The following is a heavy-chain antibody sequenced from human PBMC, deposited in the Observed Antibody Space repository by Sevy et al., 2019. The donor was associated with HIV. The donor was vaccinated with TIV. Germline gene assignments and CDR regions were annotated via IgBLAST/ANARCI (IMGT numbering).Heavy chain of an antibody. D-gene: IGHD4-17*01. CDR3: ARDPAGYGDYYYYGMDV. CDR2: INWNGGST. CDR1: GFTFDDYG. V-gene: IGHV3-20*04. J-gene: IGHJ6*02. Sequence: GGSLRLSCAASGFTFDDYGMSWVRQAPGKGLEWVSGINWNGGSTGYADSVKGRFTISRDNAKNSLYLQMNSLRAEDTALYYCARDPAGYGDYYYYGMDVWGPGTTVTVSS.